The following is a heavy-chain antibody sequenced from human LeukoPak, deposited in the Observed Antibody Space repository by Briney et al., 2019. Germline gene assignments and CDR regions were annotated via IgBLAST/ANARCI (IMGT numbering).Heavy chain of an antibody. CDR3: AREGVGYCGGDCYRLDY. CDR2: IIPIFGTA. V-gene: IGHV1-69*01. CDR1: GGTFSSYA. Sequence: ASVKVSCKASGGTFSSYAISWVRQAPGQGLEWMGGIIPIFGTANYAQKFQGRVTITADESTSTAYMELSSLRSEDTAVYYCAREGVGYCGGDCYRLDYWGQGTLVTVSS. D-gene: IGHD2-21*01. J-gene: IGHJ4*02.